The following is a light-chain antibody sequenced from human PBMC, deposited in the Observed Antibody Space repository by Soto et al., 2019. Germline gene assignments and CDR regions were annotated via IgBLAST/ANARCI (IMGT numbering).Light chain of an antibody. CDR1: SRDVGSYNL. J-gene: IGLJ3*02. CDR2: EDT. V-gene: IGLV2-23*01. Sequence: QSALTQPASVSGSLGQSITISCTGTSRDVGSYNLVSWFQQHPGKAPKLMIYEDTKRPSGVSNRFSASKSGNTASLTTSGLQAGDEADYKCQAYVYSLPAFVFGGGTKLTVL. CDR3: QAYVYSLPAFV.